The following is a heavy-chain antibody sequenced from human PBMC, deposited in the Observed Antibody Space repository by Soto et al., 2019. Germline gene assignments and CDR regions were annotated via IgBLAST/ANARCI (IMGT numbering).Heavy chain of an antibody. V-gene: IGHV4-39*01. Sequence: QLQLQESGPGLVKPSETLSLTCTVSGGSISSSSYYWGWIRQPPGKGLEWIGSIYYSGSTYYNPSLKSRVTISVDTSKNHFSLKLSSVTAADTAVYYCARPGSGRYYYYGMDVWGQGPTVTVSS. CDR3: ARPGSGRYYYYGMDV. CDR1: GGSISSSSYY. J-gene: IGHJ6*02. CDR2: IYYSGST. D-gene: IGHD3-3*01.